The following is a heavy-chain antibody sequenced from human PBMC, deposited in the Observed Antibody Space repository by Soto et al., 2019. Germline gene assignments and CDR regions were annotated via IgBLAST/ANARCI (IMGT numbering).Heavy chain of an antibody. V-gene: IGHV4-34*01. Sequence: SETLSLTCAVYGGSFIGYYWSWIRQPPGKGLEWIGEINHSGSTNYNPSLKSRVTISVDTSKDQFSLKLSSVTAADTAVYYCARGHFRAGPFDYWGQGTLVTVP. D-gene: IGHD6-19*01. J-gene: IGHJ4*02. CDR2: INHSGST. CDR3: ARGHFRAGPFDY. CDR1: GGSFIGYY.